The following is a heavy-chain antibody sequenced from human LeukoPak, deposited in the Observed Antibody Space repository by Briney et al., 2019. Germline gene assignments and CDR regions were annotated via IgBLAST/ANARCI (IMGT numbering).Heavy chain of an antibody. Sequence: GGSLRLSCAASGFTVSSNYMSWVRQAPGKGPEWVSVIYSGGSTYYADSVKGRFTISRDNSENKMYLQMNSLRAEDTAVYYCARAQYYYDSSGYYYPYYFDYWGQGTLVTASS. CDR1: GFTVSSNY. V-gene: IGHV3-53*01. CDR3: ARAQYYYDSSGYYYPYYFDY. D-gene: IGHD3-22*01. CDR2: IYSGGST. J-gene: IGHJ4*02.